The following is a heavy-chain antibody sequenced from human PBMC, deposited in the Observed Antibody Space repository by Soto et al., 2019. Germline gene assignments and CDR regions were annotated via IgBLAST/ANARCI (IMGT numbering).Heavy chain of an antibody. D-gene: IGHD6-6*01. V-gene: IGHV1-69*13. CDR1: GDTFYNYA. J-gene: IGHJ6*02. Sequence: SVKVSCKASGDTFYNYAISWVRQAPGRGLEWMGGLIPIFGTANYAHKFQGRVTITADESASTAYMELSSVRSEDTAVYYCARTYSSASWGRYYYYYYGMDVWGQGTTVTVSS. CDR2: LIPIFGTA. CDR3: ARTYSSASWGRYYYYYYGMDV.